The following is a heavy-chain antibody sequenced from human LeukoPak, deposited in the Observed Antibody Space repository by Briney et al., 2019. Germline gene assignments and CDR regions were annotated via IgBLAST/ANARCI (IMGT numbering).Heavy chain of an antibody. D-gene: IGHD3-3*01. V-gene: IGHV1-2*02. J-gene: IGHJ4*02. Sequence: ASVKVSSKASGYTFTGYYMHWVRQAPGQGLEWMGWINPNSGGTNYAQKFQGRVTMTRDTSISTAYMELSRLRSDDTAVYYCARVGITIFGVVRGYFDYWAQGTLVTVSS. CDR3: ARVGITIFGVVRGYFDY. CDR2: INPNSGGT. CDR1: GYTFTGYY.